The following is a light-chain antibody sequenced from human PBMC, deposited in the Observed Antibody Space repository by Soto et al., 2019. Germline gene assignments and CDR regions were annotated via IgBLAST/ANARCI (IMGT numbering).Light chain of an antibody. CDR1: QAISSY. V-gene: IGKV1-27*01. CDR3: HKYNHAPT. Sequence: DIQLTQSPSSLSASVGDRVTITCRASQAISSYLAWYQQKPGKVPELLIYATSTLQSWAPSRFSGSGSGTDFTLTISGLQPEDVATYYCHKYNHAPTFGGGTKVEIK. CDR2: ATS. J-gene: IGKJ4*02.